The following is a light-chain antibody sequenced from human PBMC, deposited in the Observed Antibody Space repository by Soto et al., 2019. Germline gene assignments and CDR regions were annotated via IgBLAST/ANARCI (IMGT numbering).Light chain of an antibody. CDR1: QSVSSN. V-gene: IGKV3-15*01. CDR3: QQYKSWT. J-gene: IGKJ1*01. CDR2: GAS. Sequence: EIVMTQSPATLSVSPGERATLSCRASQSVSSNLAWFQQKPGQAPRLLIYGASTRATGIPARFSGSGSGTEFTLTISSLQSEDLAVYYCQQYKSWTFGQGTKVDIK.